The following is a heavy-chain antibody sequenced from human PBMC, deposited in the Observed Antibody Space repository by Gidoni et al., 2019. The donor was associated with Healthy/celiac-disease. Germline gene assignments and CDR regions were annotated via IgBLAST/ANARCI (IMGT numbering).Heavy chain of an antibody. J-gene: IGHJ5*02. Sequence: EVQLLESGGGLVQPGGSLRLSCAASGFTFSSYAMSWVRQAPGKGLEWVSAISGSGGSTYYADSVKGRFTISRDNSKNTLYLQMNSLRAEDTAVYYCAKGPHYIVGATMNWFDPWGQGTLVTVSS. CDR3: AKGPHYIVGATMNWFDP. CDR2: ISGSGGST. D-gene: IGHD1-26*01. CDR1: GFTFSSYA. V-gene: IGHV3-23*01.